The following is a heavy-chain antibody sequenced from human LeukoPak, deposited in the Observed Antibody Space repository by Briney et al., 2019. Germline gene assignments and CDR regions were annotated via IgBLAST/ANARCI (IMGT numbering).Heavy chain of an antibody. CDR2: IYYSGST. CDR3: ARSPSDYYNSSSYYSFDY. J-gene: IGHJ4*02. Sequence: SETLSLTCTVSGGSISSYYWSWIRQPPGKGLEWIGYIYYSGSTNYNPSLKSRVTISVDTSKNQFSLKLSSVTAADTAVYYCARSPSDYYNSSSYYSFDYWGQGTLVTVSS. CDR1: GGSISSYY. D-gene: IGHD3-22*01. V-gene: IGHV4-59*01.